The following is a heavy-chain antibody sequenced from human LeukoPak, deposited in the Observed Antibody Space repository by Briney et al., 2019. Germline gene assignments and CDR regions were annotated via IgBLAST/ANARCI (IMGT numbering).Heavy chain of an antibody. V-gene: IGHV1-18*01. CDR2: ISAYNGNT. Sequence: GASVKVSCKASGGTFSSYAISWVRQAPGQGLEWMGWISAYNGNTNYAQKLQGRVTMTTDTSTSTAYMELRSLRSDDTAVYYCARDGELGSYHYYFDYWGQGTLVTVSS. CDR3: ARDGELGSYHYYFDY. CDR1: GGTFSSYA. J-gene: IGHJ4*02. D-gene: IGHD1-26*01.